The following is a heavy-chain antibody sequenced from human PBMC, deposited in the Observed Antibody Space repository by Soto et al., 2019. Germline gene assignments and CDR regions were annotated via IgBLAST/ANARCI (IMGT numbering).Heavy chain of an antibody. V-gene: IGHV1-69*02. Sequence: QVQLVQSGAEVKKPGSSVKVSCKASGGTFSSYTISWVRQAPGQGLEWMGRIIPILGIANYAQKFQGRVTITADKSTSTAYMELSSLRSGDTAVYYCARPDDTDAFDIWGQGTMVTVSS. J-gene: IGHJ3*02. CDR3: ARPDDTDAFDI. CDR2: IIPILGIA. CDR1: GGTFSSYT.